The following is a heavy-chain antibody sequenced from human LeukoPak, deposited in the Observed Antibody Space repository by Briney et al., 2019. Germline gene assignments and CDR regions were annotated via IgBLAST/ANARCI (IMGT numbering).Heavy chain of an antibody. D-gene: IGHD4-17*01. Sequence: SVKVSCKASGGTFSSYAISWVRQAPGQGLEWMGGIIPIFGTANYAQKFQGRVTITTDESTSTAYMELSSLRSEDTAVYYCARTVTTPLGGSWFDPWGQGTLVTVSS. V-gene: IGHV1-69*05. CDR2: IIPIFGTA. CDR3: ARTVTTPLGGSWFDP. J-gene: IGHJ5*02. CDR1: GGTFSSYA.